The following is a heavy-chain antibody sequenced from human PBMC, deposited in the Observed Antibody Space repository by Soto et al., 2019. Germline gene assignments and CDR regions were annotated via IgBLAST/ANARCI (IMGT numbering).Heavy chain of an antibody. CDR3: ASSGGEIVVVAEDYYYYGMDV. CDR1: GGTFSSYA. D-gene: IGHD2-15*01. CDR2: IIPIFGTA. J-gene: IGHJ6*02. Sequence: ASVKVSCKASGGTFSSYAISWVRQAPGQGLEWMGGIIPIFGTANYAQKFQGRVTITADESTSTAYMELSSLRSEDTAVYYCASSGGEIVVVAEDYYYYGMDVWGQGTTVTVSS. V-gene: IGHV1-69*13.